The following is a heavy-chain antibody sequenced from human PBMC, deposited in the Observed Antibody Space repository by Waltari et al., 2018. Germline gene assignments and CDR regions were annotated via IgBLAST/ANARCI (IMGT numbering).Heavy chain of an antibody. CDR1: GGSISSSSYY. J-gene: IGHJ4*02. V-gene: IGHV4-39*01. CDR2: INYSGST. Sequence: QLQLQESGPGLVKPSETLSLTCTVSGGSISSSSYYWGWIRQPPGKGLEWIGSINYSGSTYYNPPLKSRCNISGDTSKNQFSLKLSSGTAADTAVYYCARLPGRVTIFGVVITHFDYWGQGTLVTVSS. CDR3: ARLPGRVTIFGVVITHFDY. D-gene: IGHD3-3*01.